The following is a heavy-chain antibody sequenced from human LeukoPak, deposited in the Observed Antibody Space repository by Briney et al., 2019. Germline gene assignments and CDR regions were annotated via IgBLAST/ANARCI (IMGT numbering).Heavy chain of an antibody. D-gene: IGHD3-10*01. J-gene: IGHJ5*02. CDR3: ARTPMVRGPHGGDGGLNWFDP. Sequence: SETLSLTCTVSGGSISSYYWSWIRQPPGKGLEWIGYIYYSGSTNYNPSLKSRVTISVDTSKNQFSLKLSSVTAADTAVYYCARTPMVRGPHGGDGGLNWFDPWGQGTLVTVSS. CDR1: GGSISSYY. CDR2: IYYSGST. V-gene: IGHV4-59*01.